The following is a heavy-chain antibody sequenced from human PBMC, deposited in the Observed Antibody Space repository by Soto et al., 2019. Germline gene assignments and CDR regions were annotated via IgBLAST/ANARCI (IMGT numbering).Heavy chain of an antibody. V-gene: IGHV1-69*01. D-gene: IGHD5-12*01. CDR3: ASQPSHAMATTNFAEAFDI. CDR1: GGTFSSYA. J-gene: IGHJ3*02. Sequence: QVQLVQSGAEVKKPGSSVTVSCKASGGTFSSYAISLVRQAPGQGLQWMGGIIPIFGTANYAQKFQARVTITADESTSTSYMELSSLRFEDTAVYYCASQPSHAMATTNFAEAFDIWGQGKMVTVSS. CDR2: IIPIFGTA.